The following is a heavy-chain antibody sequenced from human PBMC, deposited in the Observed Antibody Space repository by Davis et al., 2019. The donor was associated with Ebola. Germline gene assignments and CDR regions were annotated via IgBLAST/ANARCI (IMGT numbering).Heavy chain of an antibody. CDR3: ARGWGYCSSTSCYSLYYGMDV. CDR1: GVSFSGYY. CDR2: INHSGST. J-gene: IGHJ6*02. V-gene: IGHV4-34*01. D-gene: IGHD2-2*01. Sequence: MPSETLSLTCAVYGVSFSGYYWSWIRQPPGKGLEWIGEINHSGSTNYNPSLKSRVTISVDTSKNQFSLKLSSVTAADTAVYYCARGWGYCSSTSCYSLYYGMDVWGQGTTVTVSS.